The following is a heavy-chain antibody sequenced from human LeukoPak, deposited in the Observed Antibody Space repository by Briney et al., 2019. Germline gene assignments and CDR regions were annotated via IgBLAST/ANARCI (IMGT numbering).Heavy chain of an antibody. D-gene: IGHD3-3*01. V-gene: IGHV4-38-2*01. CDR1: GYSISSGYY. J-gene: IGHJ6*03. CDR2: IYHSGST. Sequence: ASEXLSLTCAVSGYSISSGYYRGGSRQPPGEGVGGIGSIYHSGSTYYKPSVKSRVTISVDKCKNKVYMKLNTVTAEDTDVYYCARHGLSDDFWSGYYHYYYYYYMDVWGKGTTVTVSS. CDR3: ARHGLSDDFWSGYYHYYYYYYMDV.